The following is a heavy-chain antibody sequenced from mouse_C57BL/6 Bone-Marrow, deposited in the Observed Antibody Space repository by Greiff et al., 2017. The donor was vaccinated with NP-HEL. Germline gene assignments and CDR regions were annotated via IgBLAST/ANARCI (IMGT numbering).Heavy chain of an antibody. J-gene: IGHJ2*01. V-gene: IGHV5-12*01. CDR3: ARGGFTTVVGFDY. CDR1: GFTFSDYY. CDR2: ISNGGGST. D-gene: IGHD1-1*01. Sequence: DVHLVESGGGLVQPGGSLKLSCAASGFTFSDYYMYWVRQTPEKRLEWVAYISNGGGSTYYPDTVKGRFTISRDNAKNTLYLQMSRLKSEDTAMYYCARGGFTTVVGFDYWGQGTTLTVSS.